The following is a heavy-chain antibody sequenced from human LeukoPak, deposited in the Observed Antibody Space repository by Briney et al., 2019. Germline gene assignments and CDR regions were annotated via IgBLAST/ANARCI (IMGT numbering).Heavy chain of an antibody. CDR1: GYTFTGYY. CDR2: INPNSGGT. V-gene: IGHV1-2*02. Sequence: GASVKVSCKASGYTFTGYYMHWVRQAPGQGLEWMGWINPNSGGTNYAQKFQGRVTMTRDTSISTAYMELSRLRSDDTAVYYRARDPQGELTHYDYWGQGTLVTVSS. J-gene: IGHJ4*02. CDR3: ARDPQGELTHYDY. D-gene: IGHD3-10*01.